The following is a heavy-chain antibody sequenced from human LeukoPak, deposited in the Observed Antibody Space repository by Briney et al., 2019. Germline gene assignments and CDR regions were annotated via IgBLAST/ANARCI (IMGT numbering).Heavy chain of an antibody. CDR1: GFTFSSYS. Sequence: GGSLRLSCAASGFTFSSYSMNWVRQAPGKGLEWVSSISSSSSYIYYADSVKGRFTISRDNAKNSLYLRMNSLRAEDTAVYYCARMGATGHDFWSGPLPHWFDPWGQGTLVTVSS. D-gene: IGHD3-3*01. CDR2: ISSSSSYI. V-gene: IGHV3-21*01. CDR3: ARMGATGHDFWSGPLPHWFDP. J-gene: IGHJ5*02.